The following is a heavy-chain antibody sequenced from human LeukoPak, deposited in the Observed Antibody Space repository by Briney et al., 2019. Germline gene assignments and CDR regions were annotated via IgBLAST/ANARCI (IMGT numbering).Heavy chain of an antibody. CDR1: GFMFSNFA. CDR3: AGEPRGLAY. CDR2: IYYSGGNT. D-gene: IGHD3-16*01. Sequence: GGSLRLSCAASGFMFSNFAMSWVRQAPGKGLEWVSTIYYSGGNTYSADSVKGRFTISRDNAKNTLYLQMNSLRAEDTGVYYCAGEPRGLAYWGQGTLVTVSS. J-gene: IGHJ1*01. V-gene: IGHV3-23*01.